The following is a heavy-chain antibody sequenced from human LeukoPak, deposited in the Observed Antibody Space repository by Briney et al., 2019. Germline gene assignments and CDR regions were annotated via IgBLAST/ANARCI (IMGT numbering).Heavy chain of an antibody. CDR3: ARDVNYYDSSGYPLP. J-gene: IGHJ5*02. CDR2: INHSGST. CDR1: GGSFSGYF. Sequence: SETLSLTCAVYGGSFSGYFWNWIRQPPGKGLEWIGEINHSGSTNYNPSLKSRVTISVDTSKNQFSLKLSFVTAADTAVYYCARDVNYYDSSGYPLPWGQGTLVTVSS. D-gene: IGHD3-22*01. V-gene: IGHV4-34*01.